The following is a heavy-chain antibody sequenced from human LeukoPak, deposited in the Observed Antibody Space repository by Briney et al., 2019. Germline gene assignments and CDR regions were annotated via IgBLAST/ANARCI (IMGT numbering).Heavy chain of an antibody. CDR2: IKQDGSEK. Sequence: PGGSLRLSRAASGFTFSSYWMSWVRQAPGKGLEWVANIKQDGSEKYYVDSVKGRFTISRDNAKNSLYLQMNSLRAEDTAVYYCARDGDYCSSTSCYTYYFDYWGQGTLVTVSS. CDR3: ARDGDYCSSTSCYTYYFDY. V-gene: IGHV3-7*01. J-gene: IGHJ4*02. D-gene: IGHD2-2*02. CDR1: GFTFSSYW.